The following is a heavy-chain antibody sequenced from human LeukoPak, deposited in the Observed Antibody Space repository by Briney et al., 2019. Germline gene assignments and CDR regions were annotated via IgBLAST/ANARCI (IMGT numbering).Heavy chain of an antibody. CDR3: ARWTNSGSHTGGFDY. Sequence: SETLSLTCTVSGGSISSYYWSWIRQPPGKGLEWIGYIYYSGSTNYNPSLKSRVTISVDTSKNQFSLKLSSVTAADTAIYYCARWTNSGSHTGGFDYWGQGTLVTVSS. D-gene: IGHD1-26*01. J-gene: IGHJ4*02. CDR2: IYYSGST. V-gene: IGHV4-59*01. CDR1: GGSISSYY.